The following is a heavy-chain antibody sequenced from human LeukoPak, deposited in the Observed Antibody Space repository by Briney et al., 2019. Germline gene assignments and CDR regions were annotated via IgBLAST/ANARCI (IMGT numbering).Heavy chain of an antibody. J-gene: IGHJ4*02. CDR3: ARGYYDSSGYLTPIDY. Sequence: PGGSLRLSCAASGFTFSSYGMHWVRQAPGKGLEWVAVISYDGSNKYYADSVKGRFTISRDNSKNTLYLQMNSLRAEDTAVYYCARGYYDSSGYLTPIDYWGQGTLVTVSS. CDR1: GFTFSSYG. D-gene: IGHD3-22*01. V-gene: IGHV3-30*19. CDR2: ISYDGSNK.